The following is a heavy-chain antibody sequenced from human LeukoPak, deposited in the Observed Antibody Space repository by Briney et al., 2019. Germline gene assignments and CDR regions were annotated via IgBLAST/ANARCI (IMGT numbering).Heavy chain of an antibody. J-gene: IGHJ4*02. CDR1: GGSISSYY. V-gene: IGHV4-4*07. D-gene: IGHD3-9*01. CDR2: IYTSGST. CDR3: AGLYDILTGNYYFDY. Sequence: SETLSLTCTVSGGSISSYYWSWIRQPAGKGLEWIGLIYTSGSTNYNPSLKSRVTISVDTSKNQFSLKLSSVTAADTAVYYCAGLYDILTGNYYFDYWGQGTLVTVSS.